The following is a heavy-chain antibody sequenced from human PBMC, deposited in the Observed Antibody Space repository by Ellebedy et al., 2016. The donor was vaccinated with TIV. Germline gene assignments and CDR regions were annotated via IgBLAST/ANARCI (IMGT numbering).Heavy chain of an antibody. V-gene: IGHV3-23*01. Sequence: GEFLKISCAASGLTFSSHAMSWVRQAPGKGLEWVSSITESGGNTYYADSVKGRFTTSRDNSKDTLYLQMNSLRAEDTAIYYCARDPVGVGPAFDVWGQGTMVTVSS. CDR1: GLTFSSHA. CDR2: ITESGGNT. D-gene: IGHD4-23*01. CDR3: ARDPVGVGPAFDV. J-gene: IGHJ3*01.